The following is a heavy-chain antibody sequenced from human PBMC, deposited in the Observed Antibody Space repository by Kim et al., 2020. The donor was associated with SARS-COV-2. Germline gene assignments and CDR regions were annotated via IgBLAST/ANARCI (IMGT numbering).Heavy chain of an antibody. D-gene: IGHD2-21*02. V-gene: IGHV1-69*13. CDR3: ARDTSPTGGGFYDF. Sequence: SVKVSCKASGVSNGRYEISWVRQAPGQGLEWMGEFNPKFGTTNYAQKFRGRLTIIADDSPSTFYMQLSSLRSEDTAVYYCARDTSPTGGGFYDFWGQGTLVAVSS. CDR2: FNPKFGTT. J-gene: IGHJ4*02. CDR1: GVSNGRYE.